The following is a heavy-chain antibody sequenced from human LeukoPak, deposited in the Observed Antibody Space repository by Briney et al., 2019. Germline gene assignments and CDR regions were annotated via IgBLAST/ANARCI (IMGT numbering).Heavy chain of an antibody. Sequence: GGPLRLSCAASGFTFSSSAMSWVRQAPGKGLEWVSAITSSGGTTYYADSVKGRFTISRDNSRNTLFLQMSSLRVEDTAVYYCAKPHVMSVAAADTNWGQGTLVTVSS. CDR1: GFTFSSSA. J-gene: IGHJ4*02. D-gene: IGHD6-13*01. CDR3: AKPHVMSVAAADTN. CDR2: ITSSGGTT. V-gene: IGHV3-23*01.